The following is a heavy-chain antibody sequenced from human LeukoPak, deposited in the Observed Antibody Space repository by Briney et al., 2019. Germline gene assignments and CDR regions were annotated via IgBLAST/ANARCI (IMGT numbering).Heavy chain of an antibody. Sequence: PSETLSLTCTVSGGSISSYYWSWIRQPPGKGLEWIGYIYYSGSTNYNPSLKSRATISVDTSKNQFSLKLSSVTAADTAVYYCARLSMDGWRYDENWFDPWGQGTLVTVSS. D-gene: IGHD3-3*01. CDR3: ARLSMDGWRYDENWFDP. CDR2: IYYSGST. V-gene: IGHV4-59*08. J-gene: IGHJ5*02. CDR1: GGSISSYY.